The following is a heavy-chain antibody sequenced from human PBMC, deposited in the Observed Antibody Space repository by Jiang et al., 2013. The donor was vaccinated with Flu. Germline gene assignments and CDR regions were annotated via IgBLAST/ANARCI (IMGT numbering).Heavy chain of an antibody. CDR2: IYYSGST. V-gene: IGHV4-39*01. CDR1: GGSISSSSYY. J-gene: IGHJ4*02. CDR3: ASIHDYFDY. Sequence: ETLSLTCTVSGGSISSSSYYWGWIRQPPGKGLEWIGSIYYSGSTYYNPSLKSRVTISVDTSKNQFSLKLSSVTAADTAVYYCASIHDYFDYWGQGTLVTVSS.